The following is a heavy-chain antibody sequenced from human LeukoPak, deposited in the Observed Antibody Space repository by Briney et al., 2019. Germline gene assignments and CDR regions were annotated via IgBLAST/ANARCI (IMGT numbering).Heavy chain of an antibody. CDR1: GFPLTTYW. Sequence: PGGSLRLSCAATGFPLTTYWMSWVRQAPGKGLEWVANINEDGYEKYYVGSVKGRFTISRDNAKNSLYLQMDSLRDEDTAVYYCARDRDYAFDYWGQGTLITVSS. CDR2: INEDGYEK. CDR3: ARDRDYAFDY. D-gene: IGHD4-17*01. V-gene: IGHV3-7*01. J-gene: IGHJ4*02.